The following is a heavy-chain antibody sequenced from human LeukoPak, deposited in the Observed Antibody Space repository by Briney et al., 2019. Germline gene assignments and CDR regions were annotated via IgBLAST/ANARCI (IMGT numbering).Heavy chain of an antibody. Sequence: VASVKVSCKASGYTFTSYDINWVRQATGQGLEWIGWMNPNSGNTGYAQKFQGRVTITRNTSISTAYMELSSLRSEDTAVYYCARGLRYCSSTSCSYDFDYWGQGTLVTVSS. V-gene: IGHV1-8*03. CDR3: ARGLRYCSSTSCSYDFDY. CDR1: GYTFTSYD. D-gene: IGHD2-2*01. J-gene: IGHJ4*02. CDR2: MNPNSGNT.